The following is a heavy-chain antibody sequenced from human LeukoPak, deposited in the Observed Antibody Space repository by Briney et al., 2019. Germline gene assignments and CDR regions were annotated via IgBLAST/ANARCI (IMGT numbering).Heavy chain of an antibody. D-gene: IGHD1-1*01. CDR2: IRYDGSDQ. CDR1: GFTLSNYA. J-gene: IGHJ3*02. CDR3: AQRNEQSGFDI. V-gene: IGHV3-30*02. Sequence: GGSLRLSCAASGFTLSNYAMHWVRQAPGKGLEWVAFIRYDGSDQYYADSVRGRFTISRDNSKNTLYLQMNSLKPEDTAVYYCAQRNEQSGFDIWGQGTMVTVSS.